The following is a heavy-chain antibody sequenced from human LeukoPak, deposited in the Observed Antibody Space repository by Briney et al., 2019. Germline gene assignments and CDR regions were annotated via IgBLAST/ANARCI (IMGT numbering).Heavy chain of an antibody. V-gene: IGHV3-23*01. D-gene: IGHD2-15*01. Sequence: GGSLRLSCAASGFTFSNYALNWGRQAPGKGLEWVSIITGNGFDTYYPDSVKGRFTISRDNSKNTVYLQMNSLRADDTAVYYCGIGSLGHGSGSLCYPLASWGQGTLVTVSS. CDR3: GIGSLGHGSGSLCYPLAS. CDR2: ITGNGFDT. CDR1: GFTFSNYA. J-gene: IGHJ5*02.